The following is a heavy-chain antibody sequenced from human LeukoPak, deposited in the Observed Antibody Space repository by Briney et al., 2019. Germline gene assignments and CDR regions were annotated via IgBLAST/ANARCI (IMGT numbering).Heavy chain of an antibody. Sequence: PSETLSLTCTVSGGSISSYYWSWIRQPPGKGLEWIGYIYYSGSTYYNPSLKSRVTISVDTSKNQFSLKLSSVTAADTAVYYCARYFWPRAPFDYWGQGTLVTVSS. CDR3: ARYFWPRAPFDY. D-gene: IGHD3-16*01. CDR1: GGSISSYY. CDR2: IYYSGST. V-gene: IGHV4-59*08. J-gene: IGHJ4*02.